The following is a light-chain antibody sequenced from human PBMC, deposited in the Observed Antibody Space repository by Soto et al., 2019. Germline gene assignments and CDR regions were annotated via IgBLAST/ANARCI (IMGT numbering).Light chain of an antibody. CDR2: KAS. Sequence: DIQMTQSPSTLSASVGDRVTITCRASQDINIWLAWYQQKPGKAPKLLIYKASTLERGVPSRFIGSGSGTHFTLALSSLQPDDFATYYCQQYSSDSNTFGQGTRLDIK. V-gene: IGKV1-5*03. CDR3: QQYSSDSNT. CDR1: QDINIW. J-gene: IGKJ2*01.